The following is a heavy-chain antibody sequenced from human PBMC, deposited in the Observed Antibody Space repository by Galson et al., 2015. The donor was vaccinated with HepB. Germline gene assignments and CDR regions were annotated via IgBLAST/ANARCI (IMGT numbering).Heavy chain of an antibody. Sequence: SLRLSCAASGFTFSSYEMNWVRQAPGKGLEWVSYISSSGSPIYYADSVKGRFTLSRDNAKNSLYLQMNSLRAEDTAVYYCLSGRHFDYWGQGTLVTVSS. CDR2: ISSSGSPI. V-gene: IGHV3-48*03. CDR3: LSGRHFDY. J-gene: IGHJ4*02. CDR1: GFTFSSYE. D-gene: IGHD5-12*01.